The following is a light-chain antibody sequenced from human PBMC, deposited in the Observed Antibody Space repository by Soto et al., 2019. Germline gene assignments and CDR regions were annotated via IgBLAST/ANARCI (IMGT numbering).Light chain of an antibody. CDR1: ELGDKY. Sequence: SYELTQPPSVSVSPGQTASITCSGNELGDKYACWYQQKPGQSPLLVMYEDTKRPSGIPERFSGSNSGITATLTISGTQAMDEADYYCQAWDSNTVVFGGGTKLTVL. J-gene: IGLJ2*01. V-gene: IGLV3-1*01. CDR2: EDT. CDR3: QAWDSNTVV.